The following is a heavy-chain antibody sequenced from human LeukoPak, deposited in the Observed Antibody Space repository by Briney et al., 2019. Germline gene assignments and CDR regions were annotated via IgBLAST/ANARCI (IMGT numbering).Heavy chain of an antibody. CDR3: ARAGYSSSWYGVWGAFDI. Sequence: GASVKVSCKASGYTFTGYYMHWVRQAPGQGLEWMGWINPNSGGTNYAQKFQGRVTMTRDTSISTAYMELSRLRSDDTAVYYCARAGYSSSWYGVWGAFDIWGQGTMVTVSS. V-gene: IGHV1-2*02. CDR1: GYTFTGYY. CDR2: INPNSGGT. D-gene: IGHD6-13*01. J-gene: IGHJ3*02.